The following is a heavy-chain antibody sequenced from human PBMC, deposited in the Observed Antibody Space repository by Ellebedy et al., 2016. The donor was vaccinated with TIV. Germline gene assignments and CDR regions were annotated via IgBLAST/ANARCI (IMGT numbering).Heavy chain of an antibody. CDR3: ARDQGLEVWFDP. CDR1: GFAFRHFD. J-gene: IGHJ5*02. Sequence: PGGSLRLSCAASGFAFRHFDMHWVRQAAGKGLEWVSAIDPAGDTYYPDSVKGRFSISRDNTKNSVYLQMNSLRAEDTALYYCARDQGLEVWFDPWGQGTLVTVSS. CDR2: IDPAGDT. V-gene: IGHV3-13*01.